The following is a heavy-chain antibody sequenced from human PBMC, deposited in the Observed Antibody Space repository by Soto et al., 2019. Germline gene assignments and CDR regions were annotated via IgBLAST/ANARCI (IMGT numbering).Heavy chain of an antibody. CDR2: IFWDDGQ. J-gene: IGHJ4*02. CDR1: GFSLNTSEVG. Sequence: QITLKESGPTLVKPTQTLTLTCTFSGFSLNTSEVGVAWIRQPPGKALEWLALIFWDDGQRYSPSLRSMLTITKDTSKNQVVLTMTNMDPVDTATYYCAHRRSGLFEYWGQGTLVTVSS. V-gene: IGHV2-5*02. CDR3: AHRRSGLFEY.